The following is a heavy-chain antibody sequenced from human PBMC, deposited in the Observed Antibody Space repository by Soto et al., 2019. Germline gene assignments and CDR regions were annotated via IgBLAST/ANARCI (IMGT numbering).Heavy chain of an antibody. D-gene: IGHD6-19*01. V-gene: IGHV3-74*01. J-gene: IGHJ4*02. CDR1: GFTFSTSW. CDR2: INSGASAT. Sequence: EVQLVESGGGLVQPGGSLRLSCAASGFTFSTSWMHWVRRAAGKGLVWVSRINSGASATNYADSVKGRFTISRDNAKNTLYLQMDSLTAEDTAVYYCARGPSGWFGYDYWGQGPLVSISS. CDR3: ARGPSGWFGYDY.